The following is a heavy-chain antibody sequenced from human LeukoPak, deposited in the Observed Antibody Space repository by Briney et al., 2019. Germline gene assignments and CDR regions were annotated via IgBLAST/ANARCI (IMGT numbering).Heavy chain of an antibody. CDR3: ARTGTAMVTRYFDY. CDR2: IYTSGST. J-gene: IGHJ4*02. Sequence: SETLSLTCTVSGGPISSYYWSWIRQPAGKGLEWIGRIYTSGSTNYNPSLKSRVTMSVDTSKNQFSLKLSSVTAADTAVYYCARTGTAMVTRYFDYWGQGTLVTVSS. CDR1: GGPISSYY. D-gene: IGHD5-18*01. V-gene: IGHV4-4*07.